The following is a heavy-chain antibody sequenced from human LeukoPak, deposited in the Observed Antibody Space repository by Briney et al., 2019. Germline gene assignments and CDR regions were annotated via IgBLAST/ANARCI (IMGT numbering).Heavy chain of an antibody. J-gene: IGHJ4*02. D-gene: IGHD3-22*01. Sequence: SETLSLTCTVSGDSISSSSYRWGWVRQPPGKGLEWIGSIYKSGKTYHNPSLKSRVTISIDTSKNQFSLKLTFMTAADTAVYYCARDDYYDSSGYGTDFWGRGTLVTVSS. CDR1: GDSISSSSYR. V-gene: IGHV4-39*07. CDR3: ARDDYYDSSGYGTDF. CDR2: IYKSGKT.